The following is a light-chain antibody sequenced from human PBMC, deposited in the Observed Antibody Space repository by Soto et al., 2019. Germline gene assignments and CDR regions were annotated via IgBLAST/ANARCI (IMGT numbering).Light chain of an antibody. J-gene: IGKJ1*01. Sequence: DIQMTQSPSSLSASVGDRVTITCRADQAIGNDLGWYHQKPGKAPKLLIYKASTLKSGVPSRFSGSGSGTEFTLTISSLQPDDFATYYCQHYNSYSEAFGQGTKVDNK. CDR2: KAS. CDR1: QAIGND. V-gene: IGKV1-5*03. CDR3: QHYNSYSEA.